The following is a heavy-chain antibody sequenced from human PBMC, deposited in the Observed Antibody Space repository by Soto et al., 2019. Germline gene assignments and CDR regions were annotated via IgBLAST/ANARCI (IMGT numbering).Heavy chain of an antibody. CDR1: GFTFSSYA. CDR3: ARSPQQLVLYYYYYGMDV. CDR2: ISGSGGST. Sequence: GGSLRLSCAASGFTFSSYAMSWVRQAPGKGLEWVSAISGSGGSTYYADSVKGRFTISRDNSKNTLYLQMNSLRAEDTAVYYCARSPQQLVLYYYYYGMDVWGQGTTVTVSS. V-gene: IGHV3-23*01. D-gene: IGHD6-13*01. J-gene: IGHJ6*02.